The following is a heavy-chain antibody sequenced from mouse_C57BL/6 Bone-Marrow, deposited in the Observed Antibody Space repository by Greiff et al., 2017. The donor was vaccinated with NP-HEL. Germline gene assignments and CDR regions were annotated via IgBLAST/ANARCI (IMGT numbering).Heavy chain of an antibody. CDR3: TTGGSSPYAMDY. D-gene: IGHD1-1*01. V-gene: IGHV14-4*01. J-gene: IGHJ4*01. Sequence: VQLQQSGAELVRPGASVKLSCTVSGFNITDDYMHWVKQRPEQGLEWIGWIDPENGDTEYASKFQGKATITADTSSNTAYLQLSSLTYEDTTVNYCTTGGSSPYAMDYWGQGTSVTVSS. CDR1: GFNITDDY. CDR2: IDPENGDT.